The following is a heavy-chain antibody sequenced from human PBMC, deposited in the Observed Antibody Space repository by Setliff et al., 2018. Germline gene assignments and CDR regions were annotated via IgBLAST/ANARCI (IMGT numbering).Heavy chain of an antibody. D-gene: IGHD2-2*01. CDR1: GGSISSGSYY. CDR2: IYTSGST. CDR3: ATNPYQLLNFDY. V-gene: IGHV4-61*09. J-gene: IGHJ4*02. Sequence: SETLSLTCTVSGGSISSGSYYWSWIRQPAGKGLEWIGHIYTSGSTNYNPSLKIRVTISVDTSKNQFSLKLSSLTAADTAVYYCATNPYQLLNFDYWGQGTLVTVSS.